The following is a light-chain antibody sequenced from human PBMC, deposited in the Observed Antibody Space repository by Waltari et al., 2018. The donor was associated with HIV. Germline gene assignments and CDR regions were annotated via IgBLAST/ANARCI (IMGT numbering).Light chain of an antibody. J-gene: IGLJ1*01. CDR2: EVS. V-gene: IGLV2-8*01. Sequence: TGTSSDVGGYNYVSWYQHHPGKAPKLMIYEVSKRPSGVPDRFSGSKSGNTASLTVSGLQAEDEADYYCNSYVGSNNYIFGTGTKVTVL. CDR1: SSDVGGYNY. CDR3: NSYVGSNNYI.